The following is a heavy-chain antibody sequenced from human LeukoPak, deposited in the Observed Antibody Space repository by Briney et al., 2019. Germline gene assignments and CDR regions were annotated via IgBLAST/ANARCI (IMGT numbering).Heavy chain of an antibody. CDR2: IYYSGST. Sequence: SETLSLTCTVSGGSISSSSYYWGWIRQPPGKGLEWIGNIYYSGSTYYNPSLKSPVTISIDTSKNQFSLKLSSVTAADTAVYYFSRSGYYDSSLDHWGQGTLVTVSS. CDR3: SRSGYYDSSLDH. D-gene: IGHD3-22*01. J-gene: IGHJ4*02. V-gene: IGHV4-39*01. CDR1: GGSISSSSYY.